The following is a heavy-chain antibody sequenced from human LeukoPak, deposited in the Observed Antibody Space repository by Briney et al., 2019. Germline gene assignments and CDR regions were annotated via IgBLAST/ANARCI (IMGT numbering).Heavy chain of an antibody. D-gene: IGHD3-10*01. V-gene: IGHV3-30*04. Sequence: PGGSLRLSCAASGFTFSSYAMHWVRQAPGKGLEWVAVISYDGSNKYYADSVKGRFTISRDNSKNTLYLQKNSLRAEDTAVYYCASPMVRGVIKVGPYGYWGQGTLVTVSS. J-gene: IGHJ4*02. CDR2: ISYDGSNK. CDR1: GFTFSSYA. CDR3: ASPMVRGVIKVGPYGY.